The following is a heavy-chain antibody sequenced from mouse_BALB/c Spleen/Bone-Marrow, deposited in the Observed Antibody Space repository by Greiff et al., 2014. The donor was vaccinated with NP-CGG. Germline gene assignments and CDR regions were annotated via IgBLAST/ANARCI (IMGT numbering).Heavy chain of an antibody. CDR3: ARLGSDY. CDR1: GYTFTDYN. J-gene: IGHJ2*01. D-gene: IGHD4-1*01. CDR2: IYPYNGGT. V-gene: IGHV1S29*02. Sequence: VQLKQSGPELVKPGASVKISCKASGYTFTDYNMHWVKQSHGKSLEWIGYIYPYNGGTGYNQKFKSKATLTVDNSSSTAYMELRSLTSEDSAVYYCARLGSDYWGQGTTLTVSS.